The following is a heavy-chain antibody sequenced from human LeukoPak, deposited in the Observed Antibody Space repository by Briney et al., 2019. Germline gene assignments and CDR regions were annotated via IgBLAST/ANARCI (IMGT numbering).Heavy chain of an antibody. CDR2: IYSGGST. J-gene: IGHJ4*02. V-gene: IGHV3-53*01. CDR1: EFSVGSNY. D-gene: IGHD3-16*01. CDR3: ARSVWGSYHFDY. Sequence: GGSLRLSCAAPEFSVGSNYMTWVRQAPGKGLEWVSLIYSGGSTYYADSVKGRFTISRDNSKNTLYLEMSSLRVDDAAIYYCARSVWGSYHFDYWGQGTRVTVSS.